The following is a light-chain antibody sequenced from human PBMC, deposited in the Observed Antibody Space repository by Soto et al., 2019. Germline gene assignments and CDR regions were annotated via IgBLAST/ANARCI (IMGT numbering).Light chain of an antibody. J-gene: IGLJ1*01. CDR1: SSDVVGYNY. V-gene: IGLV2-14*01. CDR2: DVS. Sequence: QSVLTQPASVSGSPGQSITISCTGTSSDVVGYNYVSWYQQHPGKAPKFMIYDVSNRPSGVSNRFSGSKSGNTASLTISGLQAEDESDYYSCSYTTSNTRQLVFGTGTKVTVL. CDR3: CSYTTSNTRQLV.